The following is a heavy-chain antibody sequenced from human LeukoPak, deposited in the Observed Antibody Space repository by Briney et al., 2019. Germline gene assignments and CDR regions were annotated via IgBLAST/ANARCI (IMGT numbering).Heavy chain of an antibody. CDR1: GFTFNNYA. D-gene: IGHD2-2*01. CDR3: AKEPREYCSSTSCPNWFDS. J-gene: IGHJ5*01. Sequence: GGSLRLSCAASGFTFNNYAMSWVRQAPGQGLEWVSAISASGGTTYYADSVKGRFTISRDNSENTLFLQMNSLRAEDTAVYYCAKEPREYCSSTSCPNWFDSWGQGTLVTVSS. CDR2: ISASGGTT. V-gene: IGHV3-23*01.